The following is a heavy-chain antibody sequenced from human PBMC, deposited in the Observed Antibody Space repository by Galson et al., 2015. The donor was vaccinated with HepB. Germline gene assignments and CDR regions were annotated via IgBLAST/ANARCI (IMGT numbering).Heavy chain of an antibody. CDR1: GFTFGDYY. CDR3: ATLLSGTTGAFDY. J-gene: IGHJ4*02. Sequence: SLRLSCAASGFTFGDYYMNWIRQAPGKGLEWVSYISGSSSYTNYADSVKGRFTISRDNAKNSLYLQMNSLRAEDTAVYYCATLLSGTTGAFDYWGQGTLVTVSS. CDR2: ISGSSSYT. V-gene: IGHV3-11*06. D-gene: IGHD1-7*01.